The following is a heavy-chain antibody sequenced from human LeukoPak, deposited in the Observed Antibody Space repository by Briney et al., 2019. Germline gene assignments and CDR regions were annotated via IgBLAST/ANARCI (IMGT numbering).Heavy chain of an antibody. CDR3: ARGVNYGSGSYYNSYYYYYMDV. V-gene: IGHV1-8*01. CDR1: GYTFTSYD. Sequence: ASVKVSCKASGYTFTSYDINWVRQATGQGLEWMGWMNPNSGNTGYAQKFQGRVTMTRNTSISTAYMELSSLRSEDTAVYYCARGVNYGSGSYYNSYYYYYMDVWGKGTTVTVSS. CDR2: MNPNSGNT. J-gene: IGHJ6*03. D-gene: IGHD3-10*01.